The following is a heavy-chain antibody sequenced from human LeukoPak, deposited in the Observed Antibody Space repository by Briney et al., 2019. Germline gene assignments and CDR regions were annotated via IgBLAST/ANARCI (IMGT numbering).Heavy chain of an antibody. CDR3: ARGANFYYYGMDV. CDR1: GGSFSGYY. J-gene: IGHJ6*02. V-gene: IGHV4-34*01. Sequence: SETLSLTCAVYGGSFSGYYWSWIRQPPGKGLEWIGEINHSGSTNYNPSLKSRVTISVGTSKNQFSLKLSSVTAADTAVYYCARGANFYYYGMDVWGQGTTVTVSS. D-gene: IGHD2-15*01. CDR2: INHSGST.